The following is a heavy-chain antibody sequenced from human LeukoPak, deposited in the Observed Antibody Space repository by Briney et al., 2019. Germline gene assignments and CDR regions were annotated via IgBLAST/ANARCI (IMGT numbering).Heavy chain of an antibody. CDR1: GGSFSGYY. Sequence: SETLSLTCAVYGGSFSGYYWSWIRQPPGKGLEWIGEINHSGSTNYNPSLKSRVTISVDTSKNQFSLKLSSVTAADTAVYYCARGYYDFWSGYYTQGYNWFDPWGQGILVTVSS. V-gene: IGHV4-34*01. CDR2: INHSGST. D-gene: IGHD3-3*01. CDR3: ARGYYDFWSGYYTQGYNWFDP. J-gene: IGHJ5*02.